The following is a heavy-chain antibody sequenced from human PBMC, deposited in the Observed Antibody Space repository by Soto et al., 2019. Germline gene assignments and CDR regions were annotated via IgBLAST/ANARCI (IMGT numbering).Heavy chain of an antibody. CDR1: GFTFSNYV. V-gene: IGHV3-74*01. J-gene: IGHJ3*01. Sequence: EVQLVESGGNLVQPGGSLRLSCAASGFTFSNYVMHWVRQVPGKGLVWVSRIDTDGTTTHYADSVKGRFTISRDNAKNTLYLQMNSLRVEDAAVYYCVRDRDGYNFWGQGTMVNVSS. D-gene: IGHD5-12*01. CDR3: VRDRDGYNF. CDR2: IDTDGTTT.